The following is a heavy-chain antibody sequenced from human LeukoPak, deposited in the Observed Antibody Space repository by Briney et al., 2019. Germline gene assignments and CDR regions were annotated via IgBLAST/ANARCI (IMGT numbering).Heavy chain of an antibody. D-gene: IGHD3-16*01. CDR2: INHSGST. CDR1: GGSFSGYY. J-gene: IGHJ6*02. V-gene: IGHV4-34*01. Sequence: SETLSLTCAVYGGSFSGYYWSWIRQPPGKGLEWIGEINHSGSTNYNPSLKSRVTISVDTSKNQFSLKLSSVTAADTAVYYCARGDVRMDVWGQGTTVTVSS. CDR3: ARGDVRMDV.